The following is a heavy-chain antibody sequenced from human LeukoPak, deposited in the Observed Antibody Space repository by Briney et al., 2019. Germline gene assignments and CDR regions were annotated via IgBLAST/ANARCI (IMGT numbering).Heavy chain of an antibody. D-gene: IGHD1-26*01. J-gene: IGHJ4*02. Sequence: GGSLRLSCAASGFTFSSYAMSWVRQAPGKGLEWVSAISGSGGSTYYAGSVKGRFTISRDNSKNTLYLQMNSLRAEDTAVYYCAKVSAGWELLDYWGQGTLVTVSS. CDR3: AKVSAGWELLDY. V-gene: IGHV3-23*01. CDR1: GFTFSSYA. CDR2: ISGSGGST.